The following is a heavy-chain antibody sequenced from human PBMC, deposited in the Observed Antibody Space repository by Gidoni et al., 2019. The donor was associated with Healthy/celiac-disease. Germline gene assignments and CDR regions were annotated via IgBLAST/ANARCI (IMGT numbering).Heavy chain of an antibody. J-gene: IGHJ4*02. D-gene: IGHD5-18*01. CDR3: ARGPRVRELWSRGYFDY. CDR1: GGSFSGYY. V-gene: IGHV4-34*01. CDR2: INHSGST. Sequence: QVQLQQWGAGLLKPSETLSLTCAVYGGSFSGYYWSWIRQPPGKGLEWIGEINHSGSTNYNPSLKSRVTISVDTSKNQFSLKLSSVTAADTAVYYCARGPRVRELWSRGYFDYWGQGTLVTVSS.